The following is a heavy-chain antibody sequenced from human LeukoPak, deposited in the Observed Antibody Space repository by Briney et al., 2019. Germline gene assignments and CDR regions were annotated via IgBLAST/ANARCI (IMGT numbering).Heavy chain of an antibody. V-gene: IGHV1-2*02. CDR3: ARDFRAAMVSDWFDP. Sequence: ASVKVSCKTSGYTFTGYYMHWVRQAPGQGLEWMGWINPNSGGTNYAQKFQGRVTMTRDTSISTAYMELSRLRSDDTAVYYCARDFRAAMVSDWFDPWGQGTLVTVSS. CDR2: INPNSGGT. J-gene: IGHJ5*02. D-gene: IGHD5-18*01. CDR1: GYTFTGYY.